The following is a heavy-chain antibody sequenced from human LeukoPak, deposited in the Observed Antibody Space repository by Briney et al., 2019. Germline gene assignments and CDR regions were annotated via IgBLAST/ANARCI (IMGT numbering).Heavy chain of an antibody. J-gene: IGHJ4*02. CDR1: GFTFSSYA. D-gene: IGHD5-12*01. CDR3: AKEAGYSGYDYPDY. V-gene: IGHV3-23*01. Sequence: GGSLRLSCAASGFTFSSYAMSWVRQAPGKGLEWVSAISGSGHSTYNADSVKGRFTISRDNSKITLYLQMNSLRAEDTAVYYCAKEAGYSGYDYPDYWGQGTLVTVSS. CDR2: ISGSGHST.